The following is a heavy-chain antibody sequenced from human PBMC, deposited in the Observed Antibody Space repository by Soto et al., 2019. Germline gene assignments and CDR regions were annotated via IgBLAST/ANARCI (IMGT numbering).Heavy chain of an antibody. CDR1: GYTFTGYY. D-gene: IGHD2-2*02. CDR2: INPNSGGT. J-gene: IGHJ4*02. Sequence: ASVKVSCKASGYTFTGYYMHWVRQAPGQGLEWMGWINPNSGGTNYAQKFQGRVTMTRDTSISTAYMELSRLRSDDTAVYYCAREGGYCSSTSCYRGAKYYGSGSYSNYFDYWGQGTLVTVSS. V-gene: IGHV1-2*02. CDR3: AREGGYCSSTSCYRGAKYYGSGSYSNYFDY.